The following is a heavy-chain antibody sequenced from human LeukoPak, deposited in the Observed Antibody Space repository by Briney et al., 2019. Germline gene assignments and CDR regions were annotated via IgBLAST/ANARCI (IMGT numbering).Heavy chain of an antibody. J-gene: IGHJ6*02. Sequence: GGSLRLSCAASGFTFSSYAMHWVRQAPGKGLEWVAVTSYDGSNKYYADSVKGRFTISRDNSKNTLYLQMNSLRAEDTAVYYCARQLQQWPYYYYYGMDVWGQGTTVTVSS. CDR2: TSYDGSNK. CDR3: ARQLQQWPYYYYYGMDV. V-gene: IGHV3-30*04. D-gene: IGHD6-19*01. CDR1: GFTFSSYA.